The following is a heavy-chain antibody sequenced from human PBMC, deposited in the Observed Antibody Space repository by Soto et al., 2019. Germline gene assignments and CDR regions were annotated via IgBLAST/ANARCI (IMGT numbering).Heavy chain of an antibody. CDR3: ARDLSDFWSGYYPARGRDV. D-gene: IGHD3-3*01. V-gene: IGHV3-30-3*01. CDR1: GFTFSSYA. CDR2: ISYEGSNK. J-gene: IGHJ6*02. Sequence: QVQLVESGGGVVQPGRSLRLSGAASGFTFSSYALHWVHHAPGERLEWVAVISYEGSNKYYADSVKARFTISRDNSKNTLYLEVNSRRAEDTAVYYYARDLSDFWSGYYPARGRDVWGQGSTVTVSS.